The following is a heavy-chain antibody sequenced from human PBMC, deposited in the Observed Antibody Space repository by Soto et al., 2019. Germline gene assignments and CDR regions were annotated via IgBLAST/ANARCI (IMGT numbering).Heavy chain of an antibody. D-gene: IGHD3-3*01. CDR2: INHSGST. Sequence: QVQLQQWGAGLLKPSETLSLTCAVYGGSFSGYYWSWIRQPPGKGLEWIGEINHSGSTNYNPSLKSRVTISVDTSTNQFSLKLSSVTAADTAVYYCARARITIFGVVSYYYYYGMDVWGQGTTVTVSS. V-gene: IGHV4-34*01. CDR1: GGSFSGYY. J-gene: IGHJ6*02. CDR3: ARARITIFGVVSYYYYYGMDV.